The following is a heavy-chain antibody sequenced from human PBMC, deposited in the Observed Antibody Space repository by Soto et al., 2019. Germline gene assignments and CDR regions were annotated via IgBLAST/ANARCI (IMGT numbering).Heavy chain of an antibody. CDR1: GFTFSNAW. V-gene: IGHV3-15*01. D-gene: IGHD3-22*01. CDR2: IKSKTDGGTT. CDR3: TTGFVTEVVIDAFDI. J-gene: IGHJ3*02. Sequence: GGSLRLSCAASGFTFSNAWMSWVRQAPGKGLEWVGRIKSKTDGGTTDYAAPVKGRFTISRDDSKNTLYLQMNSLKTEDTAVYYCTTGFVTEVVIDAFDIWGQGTMVTVSS.